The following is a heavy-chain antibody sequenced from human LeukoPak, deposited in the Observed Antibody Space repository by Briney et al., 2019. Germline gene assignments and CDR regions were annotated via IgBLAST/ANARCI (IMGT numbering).Heavy chain of an antibody. D-gene: IGHD3-22*01. CDR3: ARASEGYDSSAGAFDI. CDR1: GYTFTSYY. V-gene: IGHV1-46*01. J-gene: IGHJ3*02. CDR2: INPSGGST. Sequence: REASVKVSCKASGYTFTSYYMHWVRQAPGQGLEWMGIINPSGGSTSYAQKFQGRVTMTRDTSTSTVYMELSSLRSEDTAVYYCARASEGYDSSAGAFDIWGQGTMVTVSS.